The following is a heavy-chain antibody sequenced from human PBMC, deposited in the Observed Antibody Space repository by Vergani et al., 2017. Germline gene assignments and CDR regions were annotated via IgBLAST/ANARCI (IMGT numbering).Heavy chain of an antibody. Sequence: QVQLVESGGGVVQPGRSLRLSCAASGFTFSSYAMHWVRQAPGKGLEWVAVISYDGSNKYYADSVKGRFTISRDNSKNTLYLQMNSLRAEDTAVYYCARAGSSSWYVHYYYYYYMDVWGKGTTVTVSS. D-gene: IGHD6-13*01. CDR3: ARAGSSSWYVHYYYYYYMDV. CDR1: GFTFSSYA. J-gene: IGHJ6*03. V-gene: IGHV3-30-3*01. CDR2: ISYDGSNK.